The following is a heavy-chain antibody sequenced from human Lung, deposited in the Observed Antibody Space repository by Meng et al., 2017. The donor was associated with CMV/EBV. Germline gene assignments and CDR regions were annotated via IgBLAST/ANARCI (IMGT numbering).Heavy chain of an antibody. Sequence: AESLSLXCTVYGGSISSYYWSWIRQPPGKGLEWIGYIYYSGSTNYNPSLKSRVTISVDTSKNQFSLKLSSVTAADTAVYYCARGWGYSYFHHWGQGTRVTVSS. CDR2: IYYSGST. D-gene: IGHD5-18*01. CDR3: ARGWGYSYFHH. V-gene: IGHV4-59*01. J-gene: IGHJ1*01. CDR1: GGSISSYY.